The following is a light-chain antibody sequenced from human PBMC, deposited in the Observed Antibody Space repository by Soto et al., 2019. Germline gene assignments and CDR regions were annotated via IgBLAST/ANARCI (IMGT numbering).Light chain of an antibody. CDR3: QQSYSWT. CDR1: QSISSY. V-gene: IGKV1-39*01. J-gene: IGKJ2*02. Sequence: DLQMTQSPSSLSASVGDRVTITCRASQSISSYLNWYQQKPGKAPKLLIYAASSLQSGVPSRFSGSGSGTDFTLTISSLQPEDFATYYCQQSYSWTFGQGTKLEIK. CDR2: AAS.